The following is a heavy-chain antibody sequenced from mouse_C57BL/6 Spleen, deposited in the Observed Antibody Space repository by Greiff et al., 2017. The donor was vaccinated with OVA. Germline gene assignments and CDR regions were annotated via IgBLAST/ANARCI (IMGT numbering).Heavy chain of an antibody. CDR2: INPSDSDT. V-gene: IGHV1-74*01. D-gene: IGHD1-1*01. CDR3: SIRVETTVVAFDY. J-gene: IGHJ2*01. Sequence: QVQLQQPGAELVKPGASVKVSCKASGYTFTSYWMHWVKQRPGQGLEWIGRINPSDSDTNYNQKFKGKATLTVDKASSTAYMQLSSLTAEDSAVYYCSIRVETTVVAFDYRGQGTTLTVSS. CDR1: GYTFTSYW.